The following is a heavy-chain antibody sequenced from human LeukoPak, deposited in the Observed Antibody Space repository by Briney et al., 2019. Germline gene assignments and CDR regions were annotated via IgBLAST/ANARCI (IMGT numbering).Heavy chain of an antibody. CDR2: IWYDGSNK. V-gene: IGHV3-33*06. J-gene: IGHJ4*02. CDR1: GFTFSSYG. D-gene: IGHD3/OR15-3a*01. CDR3: AKGTIDY. Sequence: PGGSLRLSCAASGFTFSSYGMHWVRRAPGRGLEWVAVIWYDGSNKYYADSVKGRFTISRDNSKNTLYLQMNSLRAEDTAVYYCAKGTIDYWGQGTLVTVSS.